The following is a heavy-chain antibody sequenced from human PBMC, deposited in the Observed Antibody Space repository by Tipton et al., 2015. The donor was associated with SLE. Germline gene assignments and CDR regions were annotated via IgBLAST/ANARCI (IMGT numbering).Heavy chain of an antibody. V-gene: IGHV3-48*03. CDR2: ISRSSGTI. D-gene: IGHD3-16*01. CDR1: GFTFSSYE. CDR3: TKDIGALPGSGMDV. J-gene: IGHJ6*02. Sequence: SLRLSCAASGFTFSSYEMSWVRQVPGKGLEWLSYISRSSGTIYYADSVKGRFTISRDNAKNSLYLQMNSLRAEDTALYYCTKDIGALPGSGMDVWGQGTTVTVSS.